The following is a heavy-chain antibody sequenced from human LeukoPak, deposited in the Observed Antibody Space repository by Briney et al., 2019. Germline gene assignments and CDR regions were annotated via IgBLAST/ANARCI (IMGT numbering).Heavy chain of an antibody. J-gene: IGHJ5*02. CDR3: ARDRDYYDSSGYTAAQGFDP. V-gene: IGHV1-69*04. CDR2: IIPILGIA. Sequence: SVKVSCKASGGTFSSYTISWVRQAPGQGLEWMGRIIPILGIANYAQKFQGRVTITADKSTSTAYMELSSLRSEDTAVYYCARDRDYYDSSGYTAAQGFDPWGQGTLVTVSS. CDR1: GGTFSSYT. D-gene: IGHD3-22*01.